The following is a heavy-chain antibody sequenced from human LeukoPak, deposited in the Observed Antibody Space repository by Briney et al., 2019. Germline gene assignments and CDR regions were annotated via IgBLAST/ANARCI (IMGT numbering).Heavy chain of an antibody. D-gene: IGHD2-2*01. Sequence: ASVKVSCKASGYSFTGYYMHWVRQAPGQGLEWMGWINPNSGGTNYAQNFQGRVTMTRDTFISTAYMELSRLTSDDTAVYYCARDGGRDIVLIAAAGERWNWFDPWGQGTLVTISS. CDR1: GYSFTGYY. CDR3: ARDGGRDIVLIAAAGERWNWFDP. CDR2: INPNSGGT. V-gene: IGHV1-2*02. J-gene: IGHJ5*02.